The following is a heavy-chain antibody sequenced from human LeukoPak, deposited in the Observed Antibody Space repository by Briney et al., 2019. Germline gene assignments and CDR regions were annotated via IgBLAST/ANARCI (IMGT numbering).Heavy chain of an antibody. D-gene: IGHD3-22*01. Sequence: SETLSLTCTVSGGSISSYYWSWIRQPPGKGLEWIGYIYYSGSTNYNPSLKSRVTISVDTSKNQFSLKLSSVTAADTAVYYCARQGTMTSGPIYFDYWGQGTLVTVSS. CDR1: GGSISSYY. CDR2: IYYSGST. CDR3: ARQGTMTSGPIYFDY. V-gene: IGHV4-59*01. J-gene: IGHJ4*02.